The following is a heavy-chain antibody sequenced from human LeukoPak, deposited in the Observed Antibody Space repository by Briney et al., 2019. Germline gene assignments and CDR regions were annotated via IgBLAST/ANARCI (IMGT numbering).Heavy chain of an antibody. D-gene: IGHD5-12*01. CDR1: GFTFSSSS. J-gene: IGHJ4*02. CDR2: ISDGGST. Sequence: GGSLRLSCAASGFTFSSSSMTWVRQAPGEGLEWVSVISDGGSTYYADSVKGRFTISRDNPKNTLYLQMNSLRAEDTAVYYCTKPHVGVAASNYWGQGTLVTVSS. CDR3: TKPHVGVAASNY. V-gene: IGHV3-23*01.